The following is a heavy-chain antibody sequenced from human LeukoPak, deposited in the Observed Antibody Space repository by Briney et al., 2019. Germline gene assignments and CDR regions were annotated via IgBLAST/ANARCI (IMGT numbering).Heavy chain of an antibody. J-gene: IGHJ4*02. V-gene: IGHV3-53*01. CDR2: IYSGGST. D-gene: IGHD2-2*01. CDR1: GFTVSSNY. CDR3: ARDGPAYYFDY. Sequence: PGGSLRLSCAASGFTVSSNYMSWVRQAPGKGLEWVSVIYSGGSTYYADSVKGRFTISRDNSKNTLYLQMNSLRAEDTAVYYCARDGPAYYFDYWGQGTLVTVSS.